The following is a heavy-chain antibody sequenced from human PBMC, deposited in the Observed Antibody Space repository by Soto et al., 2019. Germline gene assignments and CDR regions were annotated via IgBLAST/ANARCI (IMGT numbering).Heavy chain of an antibody. Sequence: EVQLVESGGGLVKPGGSLRLSCAASGFTFSSYSMNWVRQAPGKGLEWVSSISSSSSYIYYADSVKGRFTISRDNAKNSLYLQMNSLRAEDTAVYYCAKAKPYGDYADFDYWGQGTLVTVSS. V-gene: IGHV3-21*01. CDR3: AKAKPYGDYADFDY. CDR1: GFTFSSYS. J-gene: IGHJ4*02. D-gene: IGHD4-17*01. CDR2: ISSSSSYI.